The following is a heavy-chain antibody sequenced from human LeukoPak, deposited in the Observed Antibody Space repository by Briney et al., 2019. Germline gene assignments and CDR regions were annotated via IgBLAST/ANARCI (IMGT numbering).Heavy chain of an antibody. CDR3: ASHLYYYDSSGYYPL. D-gene: IGHD3-22*01. Sequence: ASVKVSCKASGGTFSSYAISWVRQAPGQGLEWMGWINPNSGGTNYAQKFQGRVTMTRDTSISTAYMELSRLRSDDTAVYYCASHLYYYDSSGYYPLWGQGTLVTVSS. J-gene: IGHJ4*02. CDR1: GGTFSSYA. CDR2: INPNSGGT. V-gene: IGHV1-2*02.